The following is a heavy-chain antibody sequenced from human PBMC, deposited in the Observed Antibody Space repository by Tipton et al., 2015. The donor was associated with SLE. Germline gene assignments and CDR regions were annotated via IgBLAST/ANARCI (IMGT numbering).Heavy chain of an antibody. J-gene: IGHJ3*02. CDR3: ARPKREETTYDGCDI. CDR2: IYYSGTT. Sequence: GLVKPSETPSLICTVSGGSISSHYWSWIRQPPGKGLEWIGYIYYSGTTNYSPSLKSRVTISADRSKNQFSLRLSSVTAADTAVDYCARPKREETTYDGCDIWGRGKMVTVS. CDR1: GGSISSHY. V-gene: IGHV4-59*11. D-gene: IGHD5-12*01.